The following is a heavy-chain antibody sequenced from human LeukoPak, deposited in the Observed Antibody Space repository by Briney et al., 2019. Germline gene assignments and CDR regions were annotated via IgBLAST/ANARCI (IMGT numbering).Heavy chain of an antibody. CDR3: ARSRGYSSGWYHDY. Sequence: SETLSLTCTVSGGSISSYYWSWIRQPPGKGLEWIGYIYYSGSTNYNPSLKSRVTISVDTSKNQFSLKLSSVTAADTAVYYCARSRGYSSGWYHDYWGQGTLVTVSS. CDR1: GGSISSYY. D-gene: IGHD6-19*01. V-gene: IGHV4-59*12. J-gene: IGHJ4*02. CDR2: IYYSGST.